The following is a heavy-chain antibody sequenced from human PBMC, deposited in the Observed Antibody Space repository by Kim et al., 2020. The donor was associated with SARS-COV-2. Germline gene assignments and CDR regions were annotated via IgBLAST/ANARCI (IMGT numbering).Heavy chain of an antibody. CDR3: ARGGDTTSSENYFDS. CDR1: EYSFTSYY. J-gene: IGHJ4*02. V-gene: IGHV1-46*01. CDR2: INPSGGTT. D-gene: IGHD6-6*01. Sequence: ASVKVSCKASEYSFTSYYIHWVRQAPGQGLEWMGLINPSGGTTSYAQKFQNRVTMTRDTSTETVYMELSSLRSEDTAAYYCARGGDTTSSENYFDSWGQGTLLIVSS.